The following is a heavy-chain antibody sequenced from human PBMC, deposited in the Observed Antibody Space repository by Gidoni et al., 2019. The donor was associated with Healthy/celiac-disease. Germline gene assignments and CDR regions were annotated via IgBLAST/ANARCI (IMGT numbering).Heavy chain of an antibody. J-gene: IGHJ6*02. CDR2: IIPILGIA. CDR3: ARDSDYGDFRGYYYGMDV. V-gene: IGHV1-69*08. CDR1: GGTFSSYT. Sequence: QVQLVQSGAEVKKPGSSVKVSCKASGGTFSSYTISWVRQAPGQGLEWMGRIIPILGIANYAQKFQGRVTITADKSTSTAYMELSSLRSEDMAVYYCARDSDYGDFRGYYYGMDVWGQGTTVTVSS. D-gene: IGHD4-17*01.